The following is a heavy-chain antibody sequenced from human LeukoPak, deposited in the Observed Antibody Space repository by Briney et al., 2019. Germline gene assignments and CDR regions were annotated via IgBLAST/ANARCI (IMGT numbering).Heavy chain of an antibody. CDR2: ISYDGSNK. D-gene: IGHD2-2*03. V-gene: IGHV3-30*04. CDR3: ARDLMDIVVGDFDP. J-gene: IGHJ5*02. CDR1: GFTFSSYA. Sequence: GGSLRLSRAASGFTFSSYAMHWVRQAPGKGLEWVAVISYDGSNKYYADSVKGRFTISRDNSKNTLYLQMNSLRAEDTAVYYCARDLMDIVVGDFDPWGQGTLVTVSS.